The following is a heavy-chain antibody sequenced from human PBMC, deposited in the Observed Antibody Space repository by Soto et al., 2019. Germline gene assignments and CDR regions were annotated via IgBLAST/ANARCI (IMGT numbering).Heavy chain of an antibody. CDR1: GGSFSGYY. J-gene: IGHJ6*03. V-gene: IGHV4-34*01. D-gene: IGHD2-2*01. CDR2: INHSGST. CDR3: ARIRNYCSSTSCSGGASSSTRYMDV. Sequence: SETLSLTCAVYGGSFSGYYWSWIRQPPGKGLEWIGEINHSGSTNYNPSLKSRVTISVDTSKNQFSLKLSSVTAADTAVYYCARIRNYCSSTSCSGGASSSTRYMDVWGKGTTVTAP.